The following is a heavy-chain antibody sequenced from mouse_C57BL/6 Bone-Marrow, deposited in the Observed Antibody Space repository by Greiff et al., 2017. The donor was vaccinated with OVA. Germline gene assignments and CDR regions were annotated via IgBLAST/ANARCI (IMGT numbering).Heavy chain of an antibody. CDR1: GFNIKDDY. V-gene: IGHV14-4*01. D-gene: IGHD2-2*01. Sequence: EVKLQESGAELVRPGASVKLSCTASGFNIKDDYMHWVKQRPEQGLEWIGWIDPENGATEYASKFQGQVTITADTSSNTAYMQLSSLTSEDTAVYCCTDGYDNYAMDYWGQGTSVTVSS. CDR2: IDPENGAT. J-gene: IGHJ4*01. CDR3: TDGYDNYAMDY.